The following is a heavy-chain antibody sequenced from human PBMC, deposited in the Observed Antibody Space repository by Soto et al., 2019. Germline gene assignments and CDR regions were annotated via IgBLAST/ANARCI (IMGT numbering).Heavy chain of an antibody. CDR1: GFTFSSYG. J-gene: IGHJ3*02. Sequence: QVQLVESGGGVVEPGRSLRLSCAASGFTFSSYGMHWVRQAPGKGLEWVAVIWYDGSNKYYADSVKGRFTISRDNSKNTLYLQMNSLRAEDTAVYYCARANIVLTEDAFDIWGQGTMVTVSS. CDR2: IWYDGSNK. CDR3: ARANIVLTEDAFDI. D-gene: IGHD2-8*01. V-gene: IGHV3-33*01.